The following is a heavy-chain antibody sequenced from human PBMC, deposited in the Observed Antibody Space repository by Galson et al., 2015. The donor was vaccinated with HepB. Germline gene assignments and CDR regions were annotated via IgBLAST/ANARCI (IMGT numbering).Heavy chain of an antibody. J-gene: IGHJ5*02. D-gene: IGHD2-15*01. Sequence: SVKVSCKASGYTFSSYSITWVRQAPGQGLEWVGWISPYNRDTNYARKLQGRVTMTADTSTNTAYMELRSLRSDDTAVYYCARGSLVVAVGASQNNWLDPWGQGTPVTVSS. CDR3: ARGSLVVAVGASQNNWLDP. CDR1: GYTFSSYS. CDR2: ISPYNRDT. V-gene: IGHV1-18*01.